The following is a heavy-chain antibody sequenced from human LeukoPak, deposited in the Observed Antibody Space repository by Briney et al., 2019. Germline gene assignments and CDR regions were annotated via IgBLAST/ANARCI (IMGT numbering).Heavy chain of an antibody. Sequence: PGSSLRLSCAACGFTFSSYGMHWVRQAPGKGLEGVAVIWYDGNNKYYADSVKGRFTISRDNSKNTLYLQMNSLRAEVTAVYYCARSTGPSDAFDIWGQGTMVTVSS. V-gene: IGHV3-33*01. J-gene: IGHJ3*02. D-gene: IGHD2-8*02. CDR2: IWYDGNNK. CDR1: GFTFSSYG. CDR3: ARSTGPSDAFDI.